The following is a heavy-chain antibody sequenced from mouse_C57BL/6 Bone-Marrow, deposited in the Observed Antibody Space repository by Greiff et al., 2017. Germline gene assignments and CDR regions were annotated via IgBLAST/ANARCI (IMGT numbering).Heavy chain of an antibody. CDR3: AMLYYGYPWFAY. V-gene: IGHV2-9-1*01. J-gene: IGHJ3*01. D-gene: IGHD2-2*01. CDR1: GFSLTSYA. Sequence: QVQLQESGPGLVAPSQSLSITCTVSGFSLTSYAISWVRQPPGKGLEWLGVIWTGGGTNYNSALKSRLSISKDNAKSQVFLKMNSLQTDDTARYCCAMLYYGYPWFAYWGQGTLVTVSA. CDR2: IWTGGGT.